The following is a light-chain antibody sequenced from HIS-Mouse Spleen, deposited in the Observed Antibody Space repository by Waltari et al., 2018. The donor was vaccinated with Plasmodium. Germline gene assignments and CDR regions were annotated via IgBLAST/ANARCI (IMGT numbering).Light chain of an antibody. CDR1: SSNIGNNY. J-gene: IGLJ2*01. Sequence: QSVLTQPPSVSAAPGQKVTISCSGSSSNIGNNYVSWYQQLPGTAPKLLIYDNNTRPSGSPDRFSGSKSGTSATLGITGLQTGDEADYYCGTWDSSLSAGVVFGGGTKLTVL. CDR2: DNN. V-gene: IGLV1-51*01. CDR3: GTWDSSLSAGVV.